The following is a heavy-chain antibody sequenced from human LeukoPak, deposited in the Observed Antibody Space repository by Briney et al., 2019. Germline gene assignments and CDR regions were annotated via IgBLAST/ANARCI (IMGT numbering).Heavy chain of an antibody. J-gene: IGHJ5*02. CDR2: LYYSGST. Sequence: PSETLFLTCTVSGDSISSYYWSWIRQPPGKGLEWIGYLYYSGSTNYNPSLKSRVTMSLDTSKNQFSLKLSSVTAADTAVYYCARDLEYLGWFDPWGQGTLVTVSS. V-gene: IGHV4-59*01. CDR3: ARDLEYLGWFDP. D-gene: IGHD3-3*01. CDR1: GDSISSYY.